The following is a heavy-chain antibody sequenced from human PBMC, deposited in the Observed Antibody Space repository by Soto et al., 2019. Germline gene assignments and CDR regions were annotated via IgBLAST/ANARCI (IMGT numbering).Heavy chain of an antibody. CDR2: INAGSGNT. Sequence: QAQLVQSGAEMKKPGASVKVSCKATGYTFSAYTMNWVRQAPGQSLERMGWINAGSGNTKYSQNFQGRVSITRDTSASTVYMELTGLTSEDTAVYYCARDTETLGPRANDALDIWGQGTMVTVAS. J-gene: IGHJ3*02. D-gene: IGHD3-3*02. V-gene: IGHV1-3*01. CDR3: ARDTETLGPRANDALDI. CDR1: GYTFSAYT.